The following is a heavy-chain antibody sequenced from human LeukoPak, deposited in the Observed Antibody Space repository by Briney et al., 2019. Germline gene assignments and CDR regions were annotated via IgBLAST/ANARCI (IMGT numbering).Heavy chain of an antibody. V-gene: IGHV4-59*08. CDR3: ARAFKGSGSSQNWFDP. Sequence: SETLSLTCTVSGGSISSYYWSWIRQPPGKGLEWIGYIYYSGSTNYNPSLKSRVTISVDTSKNQFSLKLSSVTAADTAVYYCARAFKGSGSSQNWFDPWGQGTLVTVSS. J-gene: IGHJ5*02. D-gene: IGHD3-10*01. CDR1: GGSISSYY. CDR2: IYYSGST.